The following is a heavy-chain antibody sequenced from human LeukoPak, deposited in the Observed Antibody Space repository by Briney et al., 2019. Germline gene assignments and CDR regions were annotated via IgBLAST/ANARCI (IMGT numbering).Heavy chain of an antibody. CDR2: DYCGGNT. D-gene: IGHD3-10*01. CDR3: ARDHFGSLDS. Sequence: SETLSLTCTVSGFSVTTDSYCWGWIRQPPGKGLEWIGYDYCGGNTNYDPSLKRRVTISVDTSKNQFSLTLSSVTAADTAVYFCARDHFGSLDSWGQGILVTVSS. J-gene: IGHJ4*02. CDR1: GFSVTTDSYC. V-gene: IGHV4-61*01.